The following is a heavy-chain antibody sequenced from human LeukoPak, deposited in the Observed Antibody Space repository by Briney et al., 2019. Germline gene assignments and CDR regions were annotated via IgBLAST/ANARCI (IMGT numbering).Heavy chain of an antibody. CDR3: ASTSGVVPAAFLDY. J-gene: IGHJ4*02. D-gene: IGHD2-2*01. CDR1: GGSISSYY. V-gene: IGHV4-59*01. CDR2: IYYSGST. Sequence: KPSETLSLTCTVSGGSISSYYWSWIRQPPGKGLEWIGYIYYSGSTNYNPSLKSRVTISVDTSKNQFSLKLSSVTAADTAVYYCASTSGVVPAAFLDYWGQGTLVTVSS.